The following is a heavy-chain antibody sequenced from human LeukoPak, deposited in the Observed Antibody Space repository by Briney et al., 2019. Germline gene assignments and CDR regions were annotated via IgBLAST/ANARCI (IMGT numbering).Heavy chain of an antibody. D-gene: IGHD1-26*01. CDR1: SDSISNYY. J-gene: IGHJ4*02. Sequence: KPSETLSLTCSVSSDSISNYYWIWIRQPPGKGLEWIGYVFYSGSSNYNPSLKSRVTMSVDTSKYQFSLKLTSVTAADTAVYYCAGTRYSGSYYTDYWGQGTLVTVSS. CDR2: VFYSGSS. CDR3: AGTRYSGSYYTDY. V-gene: IGHV4-59*08.